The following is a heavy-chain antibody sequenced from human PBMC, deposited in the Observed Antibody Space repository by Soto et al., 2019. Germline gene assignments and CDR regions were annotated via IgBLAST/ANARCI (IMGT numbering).Heavy chain of an antibody. J-gene: IGHJ4*02. V-gene: IGHV4-34*01. CDR3: ARDKITGLFDY. CDR2: INHSGST. CDR1: GGSFSGYY. Sequence: SETLSLTCTVYGGSFSGYYWTWIRRPPGTGLEWIGEINHSGSTNYNPSLKSRVTISVDTSKNQFSLKLTSVTAADTAVYYCARDKITGLFDYWGQGTLVTVSS. D-gene: IGHD2-8*02.